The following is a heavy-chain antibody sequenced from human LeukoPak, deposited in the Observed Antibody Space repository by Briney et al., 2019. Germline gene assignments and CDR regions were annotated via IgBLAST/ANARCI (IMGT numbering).Heavy chain of an antibody. V-gene: IGHV4-38-2*02. CDR3: ARDITMVRGVIIPRWFDP. J-gene: IGHJ5*02. D-gene: IGHD3-10*01. CDR1: GYSISSGYY. Sequence: PSGTLSLTCAVSGYSISSGYYWGWIRQPPGKGLEWIGSIYHSGSTYYNPSLKSRVTISVDTSKNQFSLKLSSATAADTAVYYCARDITMVRGVIIPRWFDPWGQGTLVTVSS. CDR2: IYHSGST.